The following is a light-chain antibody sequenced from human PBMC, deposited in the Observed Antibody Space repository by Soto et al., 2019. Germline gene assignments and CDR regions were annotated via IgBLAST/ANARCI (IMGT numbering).Light chain of an antibody. Sequence: DIQMTQSPPSMSASVRDRLTITCRASQSIGSNLNWYQQSPGKAPKLLAFAASSLHRGVPLRFVARRSGTDFSLTRYRLQPEDSATDYCQQTHTFPWTFGQGTKVEVK. V-gene: IGKV1-39*01. J-gene: IGKJ1*01. CDR2: AAS. CDR3: QQTHTFPWT. CDR1: QSIGSN.